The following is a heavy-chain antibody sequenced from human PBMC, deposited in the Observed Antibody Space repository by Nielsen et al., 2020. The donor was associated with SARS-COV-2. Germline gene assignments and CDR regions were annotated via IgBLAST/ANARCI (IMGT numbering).Heavy chain of an antibody. CDR3: AKGTSGYDQPFDY. CDR1: GFNFSTYW. D-gene: IGHD5-12*01. CDR2: IKQDGSEK. J-gene: IGHJ4*02. V-gene: IGHV3-7*01. Sequence: GESLKISCAASGFNFSTYWMSWVRQAPGKGLEWVANIKQDGSEKYFIDSVKGRFTISRDNAKNSLYLQMNSLRAEDTAVYYCAKGTSGYDQPFDYWGQGTLVTVSS.